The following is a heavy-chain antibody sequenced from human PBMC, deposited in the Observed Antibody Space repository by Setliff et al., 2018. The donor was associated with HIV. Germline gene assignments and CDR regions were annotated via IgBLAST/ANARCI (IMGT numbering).Heavy chain of an antibody. Sequence: SETLSLTCAVYGGSFSGYYWSWIRQPPGKGLEWIGEVTHSGRTNYNPSLKSRVTISVDTSKNQFSLKLSSVTAADTAVYYCAREDYYYYGMDVWGQGTTVTVSS. CDR2: VTHSGRT. J-gene: IGHJ6*02. CDR1: GGSFSGYY. V-gene: IGHV4-34*01. CDR3: AREDYYYYGMDV.